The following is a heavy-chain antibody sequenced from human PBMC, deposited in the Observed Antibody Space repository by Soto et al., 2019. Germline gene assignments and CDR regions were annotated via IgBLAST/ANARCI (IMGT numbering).Heavy chain of an antibody. CDR3: GRRGCGPLHGPVDV. CDR2: IDNNGGI. J-gene: IGHJ6*02. CDR1: SDSSSSYK. Sequence: QVQLQESGPGLVKPSETLSLTCTVSSDSSSSYKWSWIRQTPGKGLEWIGCIDNNGGISYNPSLRSQITVPISIDTPTNQVSRGVGSVPAADTAVYYCGRRGCGPLHGPVDVWAQGTTVTVSS. V-gene: IGHV4-59*12. D-gene: IGHD3-10*01.